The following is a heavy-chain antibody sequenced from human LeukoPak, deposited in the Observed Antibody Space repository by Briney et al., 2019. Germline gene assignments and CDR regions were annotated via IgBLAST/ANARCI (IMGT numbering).Heavy chain of an antibody. D-gene: IGHD5-18*01. Sequence: SETLSLTCAVYGGSFSGYYWSWIRQPPGKGLEWIGEINHSGSTNYNPSLKSRVTISVDTSKNQFSLKLSSVTAADTAVYYCWRGRGYSYGSYGPWGQGTLVTVSS. V-gene: IGHV4-34*01. CDR3: WRGRGYSYGSYGP. CDR1: GGSFSGYY. CDR2: INHSGST. J-gene: IGHJ5*02.